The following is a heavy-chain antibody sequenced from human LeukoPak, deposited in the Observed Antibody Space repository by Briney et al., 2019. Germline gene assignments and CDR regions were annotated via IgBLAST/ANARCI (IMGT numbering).Heavy chain of an antibody. D-gene: IGHD2-21*02. CDR2: ISGSGGST. V-gene: IGHV3-23*01. CDR1: GFTFSSYA. CDR3: AKGVKHIVVVTAQHYFDY. J-gene: IGHJ4*02. Sequence: GGSLRLSCAASGFTFSSYAMSWVRQAPGKGLEWVSAISGSGGSTYYADSVKGRFTISRDNSKNTLYLQMNTLRAEDTAVYYCAKGVKHIVVVTAQHYFDYWGQGTLVTVSS.